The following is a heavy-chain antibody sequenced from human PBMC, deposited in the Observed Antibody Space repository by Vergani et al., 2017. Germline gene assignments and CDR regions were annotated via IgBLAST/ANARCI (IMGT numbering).Heavy chain of an antibody. CDR3: ARVVDIVATITHWYFDL. CDR2: IFHTGSA. D-gene: IGHD5-12*01. J-gene: IGHJ2*01. Sequence: QVQLLESGPGLLKPSETLSLPCSVPGYSITSGHYWGWTRQPPGGGLEWIGSIFHTGSADSNPSPKSRVTVSVDTSMNQVSLKLNSVTAADTAVYYCARVVDIVATITHWYFDLWGRGTLVTVSS. CDR1: GYSITSGHY. V-gene: IGHV4-38-2*02.